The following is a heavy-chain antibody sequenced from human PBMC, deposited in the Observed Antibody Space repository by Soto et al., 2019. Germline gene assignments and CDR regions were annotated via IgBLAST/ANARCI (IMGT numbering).Heavy chain of an antibody. CDR1: GYTFTAYH. CDR3: ARNMDYYYGRGSGNGHGV. J-gene: IGHJ6*02. CDR2: INPKFGDT. V-gene: IGHV1-2*02. Sequence: QVRLVQSGAEVKEPGDSVRVSCEASGYTFTAYHIHWVRQAPGQGLEWMGWINPKFGDTTYAQDFQGRVSMTRDMSISTVYMELSRLTSDETAIYYCARNMDYYYGRGSGNGHGVWGQGTTVTVFS. D-gene: IGHD3-10*02.